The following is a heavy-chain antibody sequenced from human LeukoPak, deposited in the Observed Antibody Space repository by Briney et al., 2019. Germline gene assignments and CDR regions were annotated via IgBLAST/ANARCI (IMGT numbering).Heavy chain of an antibody. Sequence: KSSETLSLTCTVSGGSISSYYWSWIRQRPGKGLEWIGYIYYSGSTSYSPSLKSRVTISVDTSKNQFSLKLSSVTAADTAVYYCARGRDGYPFWGQGTLVSVSS. J-gene: IGHJ4*02. CDR2: IYYSGST. V-gene: IGHV4-59*01. D-gene: IGHD5-24*01. CDR3: ARGRDGYPF. CDR1: GGSISSYY.